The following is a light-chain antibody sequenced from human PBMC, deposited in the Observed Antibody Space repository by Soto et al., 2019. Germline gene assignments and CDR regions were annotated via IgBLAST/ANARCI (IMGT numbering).Light chain of an antibody. CDR3: QQYGSSAPIT. Sequence: ETVMTQSPATLSVSPGERATLSCRASQSVSSNLAWYQQKPGQPPRLLIYDISTRATGIPDRFSGSGSETDFTLTISRLEPEDFALYYCQQYGSSAPITFGQGTRLEIK. J-gene: IGKJ5*01. CDR1: QSVSSN. V-gene: IGKV3-20*01. CDR2: DIS.